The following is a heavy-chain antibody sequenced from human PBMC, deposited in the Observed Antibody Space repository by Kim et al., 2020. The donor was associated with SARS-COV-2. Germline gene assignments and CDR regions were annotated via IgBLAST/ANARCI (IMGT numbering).Heavy chain of an antibody. CDR1: GFTFSDYV. J-gene: IGHJ4*02. CDR2: ISYHESHE. V-gene: IGHV3-30*04. CDR3: ARDYYDSSGYYYNDY. D-gene: IGHD3-22*01. Sequence: GGSLRLSCAASGFTFSDYVMHWVRQAPGKGLEWVAVISYHESHEDYADSLKGRFTISRDNSKNTLYLQMNSLRAEDTAVYYCARDYYDSSGYYYNDYWGQGTLVSVSS.